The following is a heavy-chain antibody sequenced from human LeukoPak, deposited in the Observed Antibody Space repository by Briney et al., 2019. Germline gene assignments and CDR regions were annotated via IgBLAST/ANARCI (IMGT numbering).Heavy chain of an antibody. J-gene: IGHJ5*02. V-gene: IGHV4-59*08. CDR1: GGSFSSYY. CDR3: AGRDSSGYYNSGWFDP. Sequence: SETLSLTCTVSGGSFSSYYWSWIRQPPGKGLEWIGYIYYSGTTNYNPSLKSRVTISVDTSKNQFSLNLSSVTAADTAVYYCAGRDSSGYYNSGWFDPWGQGTLVTVSA. D-gene: IGHD3-22*01. CDR2: IYYSGTT.